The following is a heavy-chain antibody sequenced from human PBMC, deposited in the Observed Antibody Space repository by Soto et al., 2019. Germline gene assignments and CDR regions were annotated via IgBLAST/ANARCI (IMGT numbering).Heavy chain of an antibody. J-gene: IGHJ5*02. CDR3: ASDAAFGELFGWFGP. D-gene: IGHD3-10*01. Sequence: EVQLVESGGGLVKPGGSLRLSCAASGFTFSSYSMNWVRQAPGKGLEWVSSISSSSSYIYYADSVKGRFTSARDNAKDALYLQMNSLRAEDAAVYYCASDAAFGELFGWFGPWGQGTLVTVSS. V-gene: IGHV3-21*01. CDR2: ISSSSSYI. CDR1: GFTFSSYS.